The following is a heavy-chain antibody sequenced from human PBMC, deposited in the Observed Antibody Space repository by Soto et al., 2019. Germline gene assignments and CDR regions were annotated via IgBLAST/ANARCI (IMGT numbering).Heavy chain of an antibody. CDR1: GFFISSGNY. D-gene: IGHD2-15*01. CDR3: ARARWYDAFDV. CDR2: IFHGGNT. Sequence: SETLSLISAVSGFFISSGNYWGWIRKPPGKGLEWIGSIFHGGNTYYNPSLKSRVTISVDMSKNQFSLKLNSVTAADTAVYYCARARWYDAFDVWGQGTVVTVSS. V-gene: IGHV4-38-2*01. J-gene: IGHJ3*01.